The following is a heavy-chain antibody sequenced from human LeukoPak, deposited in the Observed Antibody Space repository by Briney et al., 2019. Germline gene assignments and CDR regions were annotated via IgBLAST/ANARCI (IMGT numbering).Heavy chain of an antibody. D-gene: IGHD2/OR15-2a*01. CDR3: VRLSSMMTLVGGGPYYYYVMDV. J-gene: IGHJ6*02. CDR1: VGSNSSSAYS. CDR2: YFYGGRT. Sequence: SETLSLTCTVSVGSNSSSAYSWGWIRQPPGKGLEYIDNYFYGGRTFYNPPLKSRVTISVDTSKNQFSLKLSSVTAAGTAVYYCVRLSSMMTLVGGGPYYYYVMDVWGQGTTVTVSS. V-gene: IGHV4-39*01.